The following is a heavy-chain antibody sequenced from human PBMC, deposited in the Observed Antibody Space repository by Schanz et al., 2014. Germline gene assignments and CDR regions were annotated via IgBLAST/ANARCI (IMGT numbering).Heavy chain of an antibody. J-gene: IGHJ2*01. D-gene: IGHD1-1*01. CDR2: VFPNGIT. CDR3: ARDTTWRLAL. V-gene: IGHV4-61*02. Sequence: QVQLQESGPGLVKPSQTLSLTCTVSGGSIRSGTYYWSWIRQPAGKALVWVGRVFPNGITNYNPSLKSRVTITLDASKNQFSLTIRSLAAADTAVYCCARDTTWRLALWGRGTLVTVSS. CDR1: GGSIRSGTYY.